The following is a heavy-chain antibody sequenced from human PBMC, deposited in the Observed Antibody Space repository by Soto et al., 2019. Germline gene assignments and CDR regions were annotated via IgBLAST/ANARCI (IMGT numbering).Heavy chain of an antibody. Sequence: QVQLQESGPGLVKPSETLSLTCTVSGGSVNSGSYYWSWIRQPPGKGLEWIGYMYYSGSTNYNPSLKSRVTISIDTSKNQFSLKLSSVTAADTAVYYCARDREQYDSRAPTRIFDSWGQGTLVTVSS. D-gene: IGHD3-22*01. J-gene: IGHJ4*02. CDR2: MYYSGST. CDR3: ARDREQYDSRAPTRIFDS. CDR1: GGSVNSGSYY. V-gene: IGHV4-61*01.